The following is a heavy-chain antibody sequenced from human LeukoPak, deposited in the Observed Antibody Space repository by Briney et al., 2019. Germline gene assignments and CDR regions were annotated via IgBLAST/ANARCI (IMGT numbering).Heavy chain of an antibody. CDR2: MYTSGST. Sequence: SSETLSLTCTVSGGSISSGSYYWSWIRQPAGQGLEYIGRMYTSGSTNYNPSLKSRVTISVDTSKSQFSLKLSSVTAADTAVYYCARGGYSGYDFVRVKQWLVHAFDIWGQGTMVTVSS. CDR3: ARGGYSGYDFVRVKQWLVHAFDI. D-gene: IGHD5-12*01. CDR1: GGSISSGSYY. V-gene: IGHV4-61*02. J-gene: IGHJ3*02.